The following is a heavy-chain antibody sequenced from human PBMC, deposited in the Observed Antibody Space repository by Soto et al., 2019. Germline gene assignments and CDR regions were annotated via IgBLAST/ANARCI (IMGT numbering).Heavy chain of an antibody. CDR2: IYYSGST. Sequence: SETLSLTCTVSGGSISSSSYYWGWIRQPPGKGLEWIGSIYYSGSTYYNPSLKSRVTISVDTSKNQFSLKLSSVTAADTAVYYCARPKGYSYGPVDYWGQGTLVTV. CDR1: GGSISSSSYY. D-gene: IGHD5-18*01. CDR3: ARPKGYSYGPVDY. V-gene: IGHV4-39*01. J-gene: IGHJ4*02.